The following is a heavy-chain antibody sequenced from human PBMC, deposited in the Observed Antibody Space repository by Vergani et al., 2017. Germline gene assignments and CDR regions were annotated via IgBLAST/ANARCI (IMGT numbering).Heavy chain of an antibody. CDR2: VSGAGDT. Sequence: EVQLLESGGGLVQPGGSLRLSCEASGFSFPGYAMSWVRQAPGKGLEWVSSVSGAGDTYYPGSVKGRFTISRENAKNSLYLQMNGLRAGDTAVYYCARRDSSSPALDYWGQGTLVTVSS. V-gene: IGHV3-13*01. CDR3: ARRDSSSPALDY. CDR1: GFSFPGYA. D-gene: IGHD6-6*01. J-gene: IGHJ4*02.